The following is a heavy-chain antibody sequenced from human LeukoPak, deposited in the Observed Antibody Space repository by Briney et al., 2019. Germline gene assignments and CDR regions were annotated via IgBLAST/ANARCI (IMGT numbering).Heavy chain of an antibody. CDR1: GGSISSYY. CDR2: IYYSGST. J-gene: IGHJ4*02. Sequence: SETLSLTCTVSGGSISSYYWSWIRQPPGKGLEWLGYIYYSGSTNYNPSLKSRVTISVDTSKNQFSLKLSSVTAADTAVYYCARVSRDYDSSGYYVTSFDYWGQGTLVTVSS. CDR3: ARVSRDYDSSGYYVTSFDY. V-gene: IGHV4-59*01. D-gene: IGHD3-22*01.